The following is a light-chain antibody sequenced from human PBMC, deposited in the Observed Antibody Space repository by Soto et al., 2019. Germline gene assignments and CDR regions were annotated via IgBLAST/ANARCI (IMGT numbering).Light chain of an antibody. CDR1: QNIYSN. CDR2: RAS. V-gene: IGKV3-15*01. Sequence: ILMTQSPASLSVSPGERATLSCRASQNIYSNIAWYQQRPGQAPRLLIYRASTRATGVPARFSGSGSGTEFTLTISSLQSDDFAVYSCLQYHNLWAFGQGTTVDIK. J-gene: IGKJ1*01. CDR3: LQYHNLWA.